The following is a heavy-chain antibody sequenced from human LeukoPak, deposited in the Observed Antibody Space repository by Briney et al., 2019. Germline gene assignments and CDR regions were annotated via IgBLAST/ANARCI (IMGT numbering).Heavy chain of an antibody. CDR1: GGSISSGGYY. V-gene: IGHV4-31*03. CDR2: IYYSGST. J-gene: IGHJ4*02. CDR3: ARDAPLGGIAY. D-gene: IGHD2-21*01. Sequence: SETLSLTCTVSGGSISSGGYYWSWIRQHPGKGLEWIGYIYYSGSTYYNPSLKSRVAISVDTSKNQFSLKLSSVTAADTAVYYCARDAPLGGIAYWGQGTLVTVSS.